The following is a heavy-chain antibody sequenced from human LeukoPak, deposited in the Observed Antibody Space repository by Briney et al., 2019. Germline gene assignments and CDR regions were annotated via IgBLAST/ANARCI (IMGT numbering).Heavy chain of an antibody. CDR1: GGSISSYY. D-gene: IGHD3-22*01. J-gene: IGHJ1*01. CDR2: IYYSGST. V-gene: IGHV4-59*01. CDR3: ATLKYYYDSSGYRAEYFQH. Sequence: SSETLSLTCTVSGGSISSYYRSWIRQPPGKGLEWIGYIYYSGSTNYNPSLKSRATISVSTSKTQFSLKLSSVTAADTAVYYCATLKYYYDSSGYRAEYFQHWGQGTLVTVSS.